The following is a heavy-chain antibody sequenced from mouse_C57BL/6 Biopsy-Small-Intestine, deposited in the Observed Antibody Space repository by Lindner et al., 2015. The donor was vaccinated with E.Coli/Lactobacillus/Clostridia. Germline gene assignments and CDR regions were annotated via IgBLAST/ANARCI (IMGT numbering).Heavy chain of an antibody. CDR2: INAASGDT. CDR1: GYTFTTYA. J-gene: IGHJ4*01. V-gene: IGHV1-84*02. Sequence: VKVSCKASGYTFTTYAVHWVRQAPGHRLEWMGWINAASGDTKYSEKFQGRITITRDTSASTAYMELSSLRSEDTAVYYCARDRVSWDYFYYYGMDVWGQGTTVTVSS. D-gene: IGHD1-1*01. CDR3: ARDRVSWDYFYYYGMDV.